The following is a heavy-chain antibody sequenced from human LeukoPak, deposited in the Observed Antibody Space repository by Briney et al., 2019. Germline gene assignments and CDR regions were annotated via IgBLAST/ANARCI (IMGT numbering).Heavy chain of an antibody. D-gene: IGHD3-3*01. CDR2: IYTSGST. Sequence: PSETLSLTCTVSGGPLSSYYWSWIRQPAGKGLEWIGRIYTSGSTNYNPSLKSRVTMSVDTSKNQFALKLSSVTAADTAVYYCARDSHDFWSGTKNWFDPWGQGTLVTVSS. CDR3: ARDSHDFWSGTKNWFDP. J-gene: IGHJ5*02. V-gene: IGHV4-4*07. CDR1: GGPLSSYY.